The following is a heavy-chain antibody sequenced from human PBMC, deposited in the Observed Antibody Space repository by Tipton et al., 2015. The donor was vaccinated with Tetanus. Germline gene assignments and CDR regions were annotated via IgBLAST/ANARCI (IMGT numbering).Heavy chain of an antibody. D-gene: IGHD4-17*01. CDR3: ASSTVTR. V-gene: IGHV3-48*01. CDR1: GFTLRTYS. J-gene: IGHJ4*02. CDR2: ISTTSHTI. Sequence: SLRLSCAASGFTLRTYSMNWVRQAPGKGLEWISYISTTSHTIYYADSVRGRFTISRDNAKNLLYLQMSRLRREDTAVYYCASSTVTRWGPGTLVTVSS.